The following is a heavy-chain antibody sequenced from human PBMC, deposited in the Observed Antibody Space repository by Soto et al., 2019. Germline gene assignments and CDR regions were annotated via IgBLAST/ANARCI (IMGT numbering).Heavy chain of an antibody. D-gene: IGHD6-19*01. CDR3: AKDRSMTQWLVLGGYSFDD. V-gene: IGHV3-23*01. J-gene: IGHJ4*02. CDR1: GFTFSSYA. CDR2: NSGSGGST. Sequence: SLRLSCAASGFTFSSYAMSWVRQAPGKGLEWVSANSGSGGSTHYADSVKGRFTNSRDNSKNTLYLQMNSLRAEDTAVYYCAKDRSMTQWLVLGGYSFDDWGQGTLVNVSS.